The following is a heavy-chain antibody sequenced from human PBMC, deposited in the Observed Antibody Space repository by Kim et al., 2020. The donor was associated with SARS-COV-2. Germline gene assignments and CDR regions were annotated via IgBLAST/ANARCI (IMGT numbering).Heavy chain of an antibody. D-gene: IGHD3-9*01. V-gene: IGHV4-59*13. CDR1: GGSISSYY. CDR3: ASLRVDYDILTGYYNGFDY. J-gene: IGHJ4*02. CDR2: IYYSGST. Sequence: SETLSLTCTVSGGSISSYYWSWIRQPPGKGLEWIGYIYYSGSTNYNPSLKSRVTISVDTSKNQFSLKLSSVTAADTAVYYCASLRVDYDILTGYYNGFDYWGQGTLVTVSS.